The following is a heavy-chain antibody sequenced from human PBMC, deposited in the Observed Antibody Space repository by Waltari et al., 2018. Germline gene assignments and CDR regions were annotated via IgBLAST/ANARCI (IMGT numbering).Heavy chain of an antibody. CDR2: INHSVST. CDR1: GGSFSGYY. D-gene: IGHD3-3*01. J-gene: IGHJ5*02. Sequence: QVQLQQWGAGLLKPSETLSLTCAVYGGSFSGYYWSWIRQPPGKGLEWIGEINHSVSTNYNPSLKSRVTISGDTSKNQFSLKLSSVTAADTAVYYCARDYDFWSGSNWFDPWGQGTLVTVSS. CDR3: ARDYDFWSGSNWFDP. V-gene: IGHV4-34*01.